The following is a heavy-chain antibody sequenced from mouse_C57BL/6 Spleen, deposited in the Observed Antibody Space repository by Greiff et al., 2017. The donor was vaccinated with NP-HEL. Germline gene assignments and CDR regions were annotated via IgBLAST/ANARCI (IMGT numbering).Heavy chain of an antibody. D-gene: IGHD1-3*01. CDR1: GFTFTDYY. CDR2: IRNKANGYTT. Sequence: EVKLVESGGGLVQPGGSLSLSCAASGFTFTDYYMSWVRQPPGKALEWLGFIRNKANGYTTEYSASVKGRFTTSRDNSQSILYLQMNALTAEDSATYYCAIDGKGDYARDYWGQGTSVTVSS. J-gene: IGHJ4*01. CDR3: AIDGKGDYARDY. V-gene: IGHV7-3*01.